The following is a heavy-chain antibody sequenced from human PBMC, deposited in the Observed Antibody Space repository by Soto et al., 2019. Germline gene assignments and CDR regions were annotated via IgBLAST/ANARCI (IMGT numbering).Heavy chain of an antibody. CDR3: ATSIVVVPAAILKRYYYGMDV. J-gene: IGHJ6*02. Sequence: GASVKVSCKVSGYTLTELFMHWVRQAPGKGLEWMGGFDPEDGETIYAQKFQGRVTMTEDTSTDTAYMELSSLRSEDTAVYYCATSIVVVPAAILKRYYYGMDVWGQGATVTVSS. V-gene: IGHV1-24*01. D-gene: IGHD2-2*02. CDR2: FDPEDGET. CDR1: GYTLTELF.